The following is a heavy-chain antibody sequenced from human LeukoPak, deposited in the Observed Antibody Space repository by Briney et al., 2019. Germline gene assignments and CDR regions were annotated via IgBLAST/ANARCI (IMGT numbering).Heavy chain of an antibody. J-gene: IGHJ4*02. CDR2: ISGDNGNT. CDR3: ARSSLGTITAGPFDY. CDR1: GYTFISYG. V-gene: IGHV1-18*01. Sequence: GASVTVSCKASGYTFISYGIAWVRQAPGQRLEWMGWISGDNGNTNYVQKLQGRVSMTTDTSTTTAYMELRSLTSDDTALYYCARSSLGTITAGPFDYWGQGTLVTVSS. D-gene: IGHD5-12*01.